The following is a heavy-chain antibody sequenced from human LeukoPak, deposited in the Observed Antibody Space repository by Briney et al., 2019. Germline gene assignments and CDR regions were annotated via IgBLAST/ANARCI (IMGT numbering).Heavy chain of an antibody. V-gene: IGHV1-8*01. Sequence: GASVKVSCKASGYTFTSYDINWVRQATGQGLEWMGWVNPNSGNTRYAQKFQGRLTMTRNTSISTAYMELSSLRSEDTAVYYCAKGWCYHIFGNWFDPWGQGTLVTVSS. J-gene: IGHJ5*02. D-gene: IGHD3-3*01. CDR3: AKGWCYHIFGNWFDP. CDR2: VNPNSGNT. CDR1: GYTFTSYD.